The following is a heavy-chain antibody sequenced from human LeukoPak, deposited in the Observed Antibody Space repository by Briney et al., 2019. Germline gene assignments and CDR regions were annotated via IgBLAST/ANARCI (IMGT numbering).Heavy chain of an antibody. D-gene: IGHD5-18*01. CDR3: AKDRAAMGDFDY. CDR2: ISGSGRST. CDR1: GFTFNSYA. V-gene: IGHV3-23*01. Sequence: QPGGSLRLSCAASGFTFNSYALTWVRQAPGRGLESVSTISGSGRSTFYAGSVKGRFTISRDNSNNTLYLQMNSLRAEDTAVYYCAKDRAAMGDFDYWGQGTLVTVSS. J-gene: IGHJ4*02.